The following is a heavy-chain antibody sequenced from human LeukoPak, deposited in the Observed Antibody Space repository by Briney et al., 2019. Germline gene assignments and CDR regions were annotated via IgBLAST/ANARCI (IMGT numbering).Heavy chain of an antibody. CDR3: AKDHSGSYLDY. D-gene: IGHD1-26*01. V-gene: IGHV3-23*01. J-gene: IGHJ4*02. Sequence: PGGSLRLSCAASAFTFSSYAMSWVRQAPGKGLEWVSAISGSGGTTYYADSVKGRFTISRDNSKNTLFLQMNSLRAEDTAVYYCAKDHSGSYLDYWGQGTLVTVSS. CDR1: AFTFSSYA. CDR2: ISGSGGTT.